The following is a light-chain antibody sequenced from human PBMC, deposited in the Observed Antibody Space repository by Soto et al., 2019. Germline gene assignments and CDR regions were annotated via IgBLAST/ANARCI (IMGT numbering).Light chain of an antibody. CDR1: QSVSSSY. Sequence: EIVLTQSPGTLSLSPGERATLSCRASQSVSSSYLAWYQQKPGQAPRLLIYGASSRATGIPDRFSGSGSGIDFTLTISRLEPEDFAVYYCQQYGSSPLTFGQRTKVDIK. V-gene: IGKV3-20*01. J-gene: IGKJ1*01. CDR2: GAS. CDR3: QQYGSSPLT.